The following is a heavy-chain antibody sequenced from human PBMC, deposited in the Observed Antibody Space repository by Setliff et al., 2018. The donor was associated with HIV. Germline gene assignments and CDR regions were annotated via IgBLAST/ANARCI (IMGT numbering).Heavy chain of an antibody. CDR1: GFTFSPYW. J-gene: IGHJ4*02. CDR2: ISGSGGST. D-gene: IGHD3-9*01. V-gene: IGHV3-23*01. Sequence: PGGSLRLSCAASGFTFSPYWMHWVRQAPGKGLEWVSAISGSGGSTYYADSVKGRFTISRDNSKNTLYLQMNSLKTEDTAVYYCAWGILTGYLYYSDYWGQGSLVTVSS. CDR3: AWGILTGYLYYSDY.